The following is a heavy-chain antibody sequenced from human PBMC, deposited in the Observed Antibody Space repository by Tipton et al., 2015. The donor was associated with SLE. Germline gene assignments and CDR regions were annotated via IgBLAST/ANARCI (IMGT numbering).Heavy chain of an antibody. Sequence: SLRLSCAASGFTFSSYAMHWVRQAPGKGLEWVAVISYDGRNKHYADSVKGRFTISRDNSKNTLYLQMNSLRAEDTAVYYCAREGPSWYYYYYMDVWGKGTTVTVSS. CDR3: AREGPSWYYYYYMDV. V-gene: IGHV3-30*04. CDR1: GFTFSSYA. D-gene: IGHD2-15*01. J-gene: IGHJ6*03. CDR2: ISYDGRNK.